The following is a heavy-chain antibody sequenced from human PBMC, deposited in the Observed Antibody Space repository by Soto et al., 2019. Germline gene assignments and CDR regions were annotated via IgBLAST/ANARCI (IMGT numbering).Heavy chain of an antibody. CDR3: ARRLAGTDCCCSWAFDY. CDR1: GGSITNRNYC. Sequence: QLQLQESGPGLVKPSETLSLTCTVSGGSITNRNYCWAWIRQPPEKGLDWIGNMCFLGNTNYNPSLKSRPIICAHPSKTQLSLRLISATDAHTAVYCCARRLAGTDCCCSWAFDYWNQGTLVTVSS. V-gene: IGHV4-39*01. J-gene: IGHJ4*02. D-gene: IGHD2-15*01. CDR2: MCFLGNT.